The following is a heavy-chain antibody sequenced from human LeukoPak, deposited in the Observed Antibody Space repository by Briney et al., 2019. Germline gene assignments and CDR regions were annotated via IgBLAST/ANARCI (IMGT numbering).Heavy chain of an antibody. J-gene: IGHJ5*02. CDR3: ARDKRQYYYGSGSYSWFDP. D-gene: IGHD3-10*01. CDR2: IIPILGIA. Sequence: SVKVSCKASGGTFSSYAISWVRQAPGQGLEWMGRIIPILGIANYAQKFQGRVTITADKSTSTAYMELSSLRSEDTAVYYCARDKRQYYYGSGSYSWFDPWGQGTLVTVSS. V-gene: IGHV1-69*04. CDR1: GGTFSSYA.